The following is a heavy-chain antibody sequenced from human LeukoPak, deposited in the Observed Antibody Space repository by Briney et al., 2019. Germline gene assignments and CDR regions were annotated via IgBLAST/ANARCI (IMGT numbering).Heavy chain of an antibody. CDR2: ISAYNGNT. D-gene: IGHD1-1*01. CDR1: GYTFMSYG. CDR3: TREEDSTTGKVFDF. J-gene: IGHJ4*02. V-gene: IGHV1-18*01. Sequence: ASVKVSCKASGYTFMSYGISWVRQAPGQGLEWMGWISAYNGNTNYAQKFQGRVTMTTDTSTSTAYLELRTLRSDDTAVYYCTREEDSTTGKVFDFRGQGSLVTVSS.